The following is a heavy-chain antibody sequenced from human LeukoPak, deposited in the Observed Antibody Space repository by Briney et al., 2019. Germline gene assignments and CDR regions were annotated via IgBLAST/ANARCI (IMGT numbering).Heavy chain of an antibody. CDR3: ARGGIAAAGASY. CDR2: ISSSSSYI. V-gene: IGHV3-21*01. J-gene: IGHJ4*02. Sequence: GSLRLSCAASGFTFSSYSMNWVRQAPGKGLEWVSSISSSSSYIYYADSVKGRFTISRDNAKNSLYLQMNSLRAEDTAVYYCARGGIAAAGASYWGQGTLVTVSS. CDR1: GFTFSSYS. D-gene: IGHD6-13*01.